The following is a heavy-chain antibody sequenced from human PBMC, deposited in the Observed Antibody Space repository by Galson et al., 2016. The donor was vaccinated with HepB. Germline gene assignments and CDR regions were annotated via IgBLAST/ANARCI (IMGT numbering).Heavy chain of an antibody. J-gene: IGHJ5*02. CDR2: MYYSGNT. CDR1: GGPINSTSSS. CDR3: ARHPYYNGIGYYLSNSWFDP. D-gene: IGHD3-22*01. Sequence: SETLSLTCTVSGGPINSTSSSWGWIRQPPGKGLEWIGSMYYSGNTFYNPPLILRDTLSVDTSKNQFSLKVTYVTAENTAVYYCARHPYYNGIGYYLSNSWFDPWGQGTLVTVSS. V-gene: IGHV4-39*01.